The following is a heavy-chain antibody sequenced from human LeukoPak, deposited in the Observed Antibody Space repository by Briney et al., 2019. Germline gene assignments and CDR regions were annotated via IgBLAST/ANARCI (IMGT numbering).Heavy chain of an antibody. Sequence: GGSLRLSCAASGFTFSSYSMNWVRQAPGKGLEWVSSISSSSCYIYYADSVKGRFTISRDNAKNSLYLQMNSLRAEDTAVYYCAREAYCGGDCELSEQNYYYYGMDVWGQGTTVTVSS. D-gene: IGHD2-21*02. CDR1: GFTFSSYS. J-gene: IGHJ6*02. V-gene: IGHV3-21*01. CDR3: AREAYCGGDCELSEQNYYYYGMDV. CDR2: ISSSSCYI.